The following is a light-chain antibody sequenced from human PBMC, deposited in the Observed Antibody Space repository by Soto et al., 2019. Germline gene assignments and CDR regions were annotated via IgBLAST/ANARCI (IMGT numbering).Light chain of an antibody. CDR2: KSS. CDR1: QSVSIW. CDR3: QQCNTSPWK. V-gene: IGKV1-5*03. Sequence: DIQMTQSPSTLSASEGDRVTISCRASQSVSIWLAWYQRKPGRAPKLLIYKSSILESGVPSRFSGSGSGTEFTLTISSLQPDDFATYYCQQCNTSPWKFGQLTKVDIK. J-gene: IGKJ1*01.